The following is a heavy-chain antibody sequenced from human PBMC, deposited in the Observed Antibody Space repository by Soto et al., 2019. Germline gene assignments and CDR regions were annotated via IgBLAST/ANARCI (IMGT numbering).Heavy chain of an antibody. CDR1: GGTFSSYR. CDR3: ARDSGAKLSSS. J-gene: IGHJ4*02. Sequence: SVKVSCKASGGTFSSYRFNWVRQARGQGLEWLGGIVPIYRTADYAQKFQGRVTITADESTRTVYLELSSLKSQDTAPYYCARDSGAKLSSSWGQGTLVTVSS. D-gene: IGHD6-13*01. V-gene: IGHV1-69*13. CDR2: IVPIYRTA.